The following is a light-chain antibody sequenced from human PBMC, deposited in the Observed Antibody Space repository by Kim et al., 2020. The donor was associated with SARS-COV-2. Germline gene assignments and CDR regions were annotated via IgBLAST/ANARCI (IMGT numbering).Light chain of an antibody. J-gene: IGKJ1*01. CDR3: QQYDTTPWT. Sequence: EIVLTQSPGTLSLSPGERATLSCRASQSLSNSYLAWYQQRPGQAPRLLIFGASARATGIPDRFSGGGSGTDFTLTISRLEPEDFAVYDCQQYDTTPWTFGQVTKVDIK. CDR1: QSLSNSY. V-gene: IGKV3-20*01. CDR2: GAS.